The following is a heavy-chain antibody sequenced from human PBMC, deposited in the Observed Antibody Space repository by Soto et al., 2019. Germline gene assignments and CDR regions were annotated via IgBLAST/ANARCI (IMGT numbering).Heavy chain of an antibody. CDR3: VSGYPGVGFDY. Sequence: QLQLQESGPGLVKPSETLSLTCTVSGGSISSSDYYWGWIRQPPGKGLEWIGNNYYSGSASYNPSPKNRVTLSAENSEDQVYLKLSSVAAAGTAVDNCVSGYPGVGFDYWGQGTLVTVSS. J-gene: IGHJ4*02. D-gene: IGHD5-18*01. CDR1: GGSISSSDYY. CDR2: NYYSGSA. V-gene: IGHV4-39*01.